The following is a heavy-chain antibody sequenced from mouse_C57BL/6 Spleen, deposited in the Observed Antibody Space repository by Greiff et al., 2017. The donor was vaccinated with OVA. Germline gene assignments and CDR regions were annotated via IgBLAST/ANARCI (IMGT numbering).Heavy chain of an antibody. V-gene: IGHV1-55*01. D-gene: IGHD2-1*01. J-gene: IGHJ4*01. CDR3: SRDDYYGNSCY. CDR1: GYTFTSYW. Sequence: QVQLQQPGAELVKPGASVQMSCKASGYTFTSYWITWVKQRPGQGLEWIGDIYPGSGSTKYNEKFKSKATLTVDTSSSTSYMQLSSLTSEDSAFYYCSRDDYYGNSCYWGQGTSVTVSS. CDR2: IYPGSGST.